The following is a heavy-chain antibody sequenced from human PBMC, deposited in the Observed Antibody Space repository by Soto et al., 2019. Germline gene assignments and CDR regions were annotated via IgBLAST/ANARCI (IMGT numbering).Heavy chain of an antibody. J-gene: IGHJ4*02. V-gene: IGHV3-7*01. CDR3: ARDLVRGVVDY. D-gene: IGHD3-10*01. CDR1: GFTFSSYW. CDR2: IKQDGTEK. Sequence: EVQLVESGGGLVQPGGSLRLSCAASGFTFSSYWMSWVRQAPGKGLEWVANIKQDGTEKYYVDSVKGRFTISRDNAKNSLYLQMNSLRAEDTAVYYCARDLVRGVVDYWGQGTLVTVSS.